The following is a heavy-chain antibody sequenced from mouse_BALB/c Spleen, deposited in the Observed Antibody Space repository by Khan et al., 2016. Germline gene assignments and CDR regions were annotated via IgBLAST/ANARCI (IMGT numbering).Heavy chain of an antibody. CDR2: INPDSSTI. Sequence: EVQLQESGGGLVQPGGSLKLSCAASGFAFSRYWMSWVRQAPGKGLEWIGEINPDSSTINYTPSLKDKFIISRDNANNTLYLQMSKVRSEDTALYFCARPQYYDHINYWGQGTTLTVSA. D-gene: IGHD1-1*01. CDR1: GFAFSRYW. J-gene: IGHJ2*01. CDR3: ARPQYYDHINY. V-gene: IGHV4-1*02.